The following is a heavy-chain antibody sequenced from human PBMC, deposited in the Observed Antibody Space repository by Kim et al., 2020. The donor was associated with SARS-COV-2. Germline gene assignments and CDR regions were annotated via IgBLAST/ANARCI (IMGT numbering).Heavy chain of an antibody. CDR1: GFTFSTFW. Sequence: GGSLRLSCAASGFTFSTFWMHWVRQAPGKGLVWVSRINSDGSSISYADSVKGRFIISRDNAKNMVCLQMNSLRAEDTAVYYCASAVAGTRNAFDIWGQGT. CDR3: ASAVAGTRNAFDI. V-gene: IGHV3-74*01. CDR2: INSDGSSI. J-gene: IGHJ3*02. D-gene: IGHD6-13*01.